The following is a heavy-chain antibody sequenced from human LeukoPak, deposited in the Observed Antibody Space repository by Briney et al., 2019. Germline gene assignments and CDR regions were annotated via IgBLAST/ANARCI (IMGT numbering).Heavy chain of an antibody. D-gene: IGHD2-8*01. Sequence: PSETLSLTCTVSGDSMSSSSYCWGWIRQPPGKGLEWIGNIYYSGSAHYNPSLKSRVTISVDMSKNQFSLRLSSVTTADTAEFYCARLNGVMDYFDYWGQGTLVAVSS. V-gene: IGHV4-39*01. CDR3: ARLNGVMDYFDY. CDR2: IYYSGSA. CDR1: GDSMSSSSYC. J-gene: IGHJ4*02.